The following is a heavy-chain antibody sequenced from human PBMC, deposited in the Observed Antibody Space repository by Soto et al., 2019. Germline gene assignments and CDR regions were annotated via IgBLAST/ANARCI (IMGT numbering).Heavy chain of an antibody. CDR1: GFIFSNYA. V-gene: IGHV3-64*01. CDR3: VREYCSGGACQLFFDF. Sequence: GGSLRLSCAASGFIFSNYAMHWVRQAPGKGLEYVSAITTNGDSPFYANSVKGRFTISRDNSKNTLYLQMGSLRAEDMAVYYCVREYCSGGACQLFFDFWGQGTLVTVSS. D-gene: IGHD2-15*01. J-gene: IGHJ4*02. CDR2: ITTNGDSP.